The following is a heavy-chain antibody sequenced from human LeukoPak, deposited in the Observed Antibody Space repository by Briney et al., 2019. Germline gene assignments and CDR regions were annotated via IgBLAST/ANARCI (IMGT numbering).Heavy chain of an antibody. Sequence: GGSLRLSCAASGFTFSSHAMTWVRQAPGKGLEWVANIKEDGTVKYHMDSVKGRFTISRDNAKNSLFLQMNSLRAEDTAVYYCAREILGAASAFDYWGQGTLVTVSS. V-gene: IGHV3-7*03. CDR1: GFTFSSHA. D-gene: IGHD6-13*01. J-gene: IGHJ4*02. CDR3: AREILGAASAFDY. CDR2: IKEDGTVK.